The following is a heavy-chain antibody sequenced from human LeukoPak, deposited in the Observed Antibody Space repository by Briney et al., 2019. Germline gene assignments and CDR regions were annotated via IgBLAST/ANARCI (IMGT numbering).Heavy chain of an antibody. D-gene: IGHD1-1*01. V-gene: IGHV3-49*03. CDR3: TRDRGAYNLYDY. CDR1: GFTFGDYA. J-gene: IGHJ4*02. Sequence: PGGSLRLSCTASGFTFGDYAMSWIRQAPGKGLEWVGFIRSKAYGGTADYAASVKGRFTISRDDSKAIAYLQLNSPETEDTAVYHCTRDRGAYNLYDYWGQGTLVTVSS. CDR2: IRSKAYGGTA.